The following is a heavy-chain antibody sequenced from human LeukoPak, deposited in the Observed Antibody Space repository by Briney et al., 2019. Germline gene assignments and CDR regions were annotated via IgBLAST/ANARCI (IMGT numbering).Heavy chain of an antibody. CDR2: ISGSTTDI. Sequence: PGGSLRLSCAASGFTFNSYAMNWVRQAPGKGLEWVSYISGSTTDIYYADSVKGRFTISRDNAKRSVYLQMNSLGVEDTAVYYCARDIHSVAFDIWGQGTMVTVSS. CDR1: GFTFNSYA. V-gene: IGHV3-21*01. CDR3: ARDIHSVAFDI. J-gene: IGHJ3*02.